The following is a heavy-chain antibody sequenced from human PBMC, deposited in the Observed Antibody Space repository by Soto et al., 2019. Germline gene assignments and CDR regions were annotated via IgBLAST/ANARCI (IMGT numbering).Heavy chain of an antibody. J-gene: IGHJ4*02. Sequence: GGSLRLSCAASGFTFSTYWMTWVRQAPGKGLEWVSAISGSGGSTYYADSVKGRFTISRDNSKNTLYLQMNSLRAEDTAVYYCAKPGGYDDYVWGSYRWFDYWGQGTLVTVSS. D-gene: IGHD3-16*02. CDR2: ISGSGGST. CDR1: GFTFSTYW. CDR3: AKPGGYDDYVWGSYRWFDY. V-gene: IGHV3-23*01.